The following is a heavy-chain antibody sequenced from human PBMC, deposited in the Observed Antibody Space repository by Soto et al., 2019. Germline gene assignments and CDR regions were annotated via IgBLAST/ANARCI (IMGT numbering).Heavy chain of an antibody. V-gene: IGHV2-70*01. D-gene: IGHD3-3*01. Sequence: SGPNAGEPTQTLTLTCTFSGFSLSTSGMCVSWIRQPPGKALEWLALIDWDDDKYYSTSLKTRLTISKDTSKNQVVLTMTNMDPVDTATYYCARIVSGYYYYYGMDVWGQGTTVTVSS. CDR3: ARIVSGYYYYYGMDV. J-gene: IGHJ6*02. CDR1: GFSLSTSGMC. CDR2: IDWDDDK.